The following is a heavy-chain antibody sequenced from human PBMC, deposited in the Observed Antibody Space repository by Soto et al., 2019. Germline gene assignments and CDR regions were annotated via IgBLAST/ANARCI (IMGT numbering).Heavy chain of an antibody. V-gene: IGHV3-23*01. J-gene: IGHJ3*02. D-gene: IGHD2-2*01. CDR2: ISGSGGST. CDR3: AKDRLYCSSTSCPDRRAYDAFDI. CDR1: GFTFSSYA. Sequence: PGGSLRLSCAASGFTFSSYAMSWVRQAPGKGLEWVSAISGSGGSTYYADSVKGRFTISRDNSKNTLYLQMNSLRAEDTAVYYCAKDRLYCSSTSCPDRRAYDAFDIWGQGTMVTVSS.